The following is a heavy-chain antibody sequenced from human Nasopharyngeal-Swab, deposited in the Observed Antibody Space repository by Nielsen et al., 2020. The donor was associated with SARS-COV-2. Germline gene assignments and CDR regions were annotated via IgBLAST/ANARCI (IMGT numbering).Heavy chain of an antibody. CDR3: ARDRYSRRRFVWYFDL. J-gene: IGHJ2*01. CDR2: ISSSSSYI. V-gene: IGHV3-21*01. Sequence: GESLKISCAASGFTFSSSGMHWVRQAPGKGLEWVSSISSSSSYIYYADSVKGRFTISRDNAKNSLYLQMNSLRAEDTAVYYCARDRYSRRRFVWYFDLWGRGTLVTVSS. CDR1: GFTFSSSG. D-gene: IGHD6-13*01.